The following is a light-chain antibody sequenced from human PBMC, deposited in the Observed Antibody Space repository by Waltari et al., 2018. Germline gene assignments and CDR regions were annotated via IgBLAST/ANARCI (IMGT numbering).Light chain of an antibody. J-gene: IGKJ2*01. Sequence: DIVMTQSPDSLAVSLGERATINCKSSQSVLYSSNNKNYLTWYQQKPGQPPKLLIYWASTRESGVPDRFSCSASGTDFTLTISSLQAEDVAVYYCQQYYSAPYTFGQGTKLEIK. CDR1: QSVLYSSNNKNY. V-gene: IGKV4-1*01. CDR3: QQYYSAPYT. CDR2: WAS.